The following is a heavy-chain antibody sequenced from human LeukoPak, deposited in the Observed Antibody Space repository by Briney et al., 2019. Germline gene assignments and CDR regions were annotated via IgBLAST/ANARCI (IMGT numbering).Heavy chain of an antibody. CDR3: ARGSWQHVY. Sequence: SETLSLTCTASGGSISSYYWSWIRQPPGKGLEWIGYIYHSGSTNYNPSLKSRVTISVDTSKNQFSLKVSSVTAADTAVYYCARGSWQHVYWGQGTLVTVSS. J-gene: IGHJ4*02. D-gene: IGHD6-6*01. CDR2: IYHSGST. CDR1: GGSISSYY. V-gene: IGHV4-59*08.